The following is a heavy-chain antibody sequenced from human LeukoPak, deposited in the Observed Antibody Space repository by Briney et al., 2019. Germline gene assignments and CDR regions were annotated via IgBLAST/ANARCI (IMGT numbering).Heavy chain of an antibody. V-gene: IGHV1-3*01. Sequence: ASVKVSCKASGYTFTAYAIHWVRQAPGQRSKWMGWINAGNGDAKYSQKFQGRVTITSDTSASTAYMELSSLRSEDTAVYFCARVYCSSTSCQYYFDYWGQGTLVTVSS. J-gene: IGHJ4*02. CDR1: GYTFTAYA. D-gene: IGHD2-2*01. CDR3: ARVYCSSTSCQYYFDY. CDR2: INAGNGDA.